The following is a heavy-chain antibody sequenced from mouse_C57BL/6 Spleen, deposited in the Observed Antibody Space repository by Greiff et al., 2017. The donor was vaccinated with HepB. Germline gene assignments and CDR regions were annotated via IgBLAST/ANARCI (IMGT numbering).Heavy chain of an antibody. J-gene: IGHJ2*01. V-gene: IGHV1-53*01. CDR2: INPSNGGT. Sequence: QVQLQQPGTELVKPGASVKLSCKASGYTFTSYWMHWVKQRPGQGLEWIGNINPSNGGTNYNEKFKSKATLTVDKASSTAYMQLSSLTSEDSAVYYCAREDGYDGYFDYWGQGTTLTVSS. CDR3: AREDGYDGYFDY. CDR1: GYTFTSYW. D-gene: IGHD2-2*01.